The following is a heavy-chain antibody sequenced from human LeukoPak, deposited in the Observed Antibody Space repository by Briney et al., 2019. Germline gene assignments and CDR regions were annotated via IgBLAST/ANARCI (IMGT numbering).Heavy chain of an antibody. V-gene: IGHV5-10-1*01. CDR2: IDPSDSYT. D-gene: IGHD2-2*01. Sequence: GDYLKISCKGSGYSFTRYWITWVRQMPGKGLEWMGSIDPSDSYTNYSPSFQGHVTISADKYISTAYLQWSSLKASDTAMYYCASEVRHSFDIWGQGTMVTVSS. J-gene: IGHJ3*02. CDR1: GYSFTRYW. CDR3: ASEVRHSFDI.